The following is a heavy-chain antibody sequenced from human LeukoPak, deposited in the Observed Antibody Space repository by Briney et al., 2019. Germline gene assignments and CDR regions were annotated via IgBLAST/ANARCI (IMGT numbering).Heavy chain of an antibody. J-gene: IGHJ4*02. Sequence: PGGSLRLSCAASGFTFSSYGMHWVRQAPGKGLEWVAVISYDGSNKYYADSVKGRFTISRDNSKNTLYLQMNSQRAEDTAVYYCAKERSRATVPLDYWGQGTLVTVSS. CDR3: AKERSRATVPLDY. V-gene: IGHV3-30*18. CDR2: ISYDGSNK. D-gene: IGHD4-17*01. CDR1: GFTFSSYG.